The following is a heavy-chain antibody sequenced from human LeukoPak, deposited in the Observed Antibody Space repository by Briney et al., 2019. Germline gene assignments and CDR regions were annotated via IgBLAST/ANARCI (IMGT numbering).Heavy chain of an antibody. CDR2: IYYSGST. D-gene: IGHD6-13*01. J-gene: IGHJ5*02. Sequence: SETLSLTCAVYGGSFSGYYWSWIRQPPGKGLEWIGSIYYSGSTYYSPSLKSRVTISVDTSKNQFSLKLSSVTAADTAVYYCARRYSSSWYWFDPWGQGTLVTVSS. V-gene: IGHV4-34*01. CDR3: ARRYSSSWYWFDP. CDR1: GGSFSGYY.